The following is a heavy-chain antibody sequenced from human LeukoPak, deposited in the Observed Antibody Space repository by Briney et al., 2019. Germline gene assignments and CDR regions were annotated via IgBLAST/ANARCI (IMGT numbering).Heavy chain of an antibody. D-gene: IGHD2-2*01. J-gene: IGHJ3*02. V-gene: IGHV4-39*01. CDR3: ASPSPAQTHDAFDI. CDR1: GGSISSSSYY. Sequence: SETLSLTCTVSGGSISSSSYYWGWIRQPPGKGLEWIGSIYYSGSTYYNPSLKSRVTISVDTSKNQFSLKLSSVTAADTAVYYCASPSPAQTHDAFDIWGQGTMVTVSS. CDR2: IYYSGST.